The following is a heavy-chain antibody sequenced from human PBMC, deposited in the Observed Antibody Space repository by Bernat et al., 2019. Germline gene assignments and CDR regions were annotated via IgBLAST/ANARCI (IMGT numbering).Heavy chain of an antibody. CDR2: INHSGST. J-gene: IGHJ6*03. Sequence: QVQLQQWGAGLLKPSETLSLTCAVYGGSFSGYYWSWIRQPPGKGLEWIGEINHSGSTNYNPSLKSRVTISVDTSKNQFSLKLSSVTAADTAVYYCARVNRPNYYYYYMDVWAKGPRSPSP. CDR3: ARVNRPNYYYYYMDV. CDR1: GGSFSGYY. D-gene: IGHD1-14*01. V-gene: IGHV4-34*01.